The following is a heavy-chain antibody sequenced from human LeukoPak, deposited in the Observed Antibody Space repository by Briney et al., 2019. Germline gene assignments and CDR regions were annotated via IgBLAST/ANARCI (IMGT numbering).Heavy chain of an antibody. CDR3: AKPHVDTSMVPFDC. V-gene: IGHV3-23*01. J-gene: IGHJ4*02. CDR1: GFTFSNYA. D-gene: IGHD5-18*01. Sequence: GGSLRLSCAASGFTFSNYAMSWVRQAPGKGLEWVSAISGSGGVTYYADSVKGRFTISRDNSKNTLYLQMNSLRAEDTAVYYCAKPHVDTSMVPFDCWGQGTLVTVS. CDR2: ISGSGGVT.